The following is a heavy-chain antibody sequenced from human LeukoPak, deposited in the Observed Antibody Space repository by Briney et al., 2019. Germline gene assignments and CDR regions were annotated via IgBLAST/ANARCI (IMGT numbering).Heavy chain of an antibody. D-gene: IGHD6-13*01. V-gene: IGHV3-23*01. CDR3: AKDPFIAAAGTGYYYMGV. J-gene: IGHJ6*03. Sequence: PGGSLRLSCAASGFTFSNYGMSWVRQAPGKGLEWVSAISGSGGSTNYADSVKGRFTISRDNSKNTLYLQMNSLRAEDTAVYYCAKDPFIAAAGTGYYYMGVWGKGTTVTISS. CDR2: ISGSGGST. CDR1: GFTFSNYG.